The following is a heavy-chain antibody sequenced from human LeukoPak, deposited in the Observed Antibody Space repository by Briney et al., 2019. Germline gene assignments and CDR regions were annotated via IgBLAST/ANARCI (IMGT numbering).Heavy chain of an antibody. CDR3: AKERNRIAAAGTDY. CDR1: GFTFSSYG. CDR2: IRYDGSNK. V-gene: IGHV3-30*02. Sequence: GGSLRLSCAASGFTFSSYGMHWVRQAPGKGLEWVAFIRYDGSNKYYADSVKGRFTISRDNSKNTLYLQMNSLRAEDTAVYYCAKERNRIAAAGTDYWGQGTLVTVSS. D-gene: IGHD6-13*01. J-gene: IGHJ4*02.